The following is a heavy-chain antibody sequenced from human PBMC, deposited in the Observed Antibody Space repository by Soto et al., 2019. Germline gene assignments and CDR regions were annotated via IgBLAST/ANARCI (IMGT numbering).Heavy chain of an antibody. CDR1: GFTFSNAW. CDR3: TTDYSSSLYYYYYGMDV. D-gene: IGHD6-6*01. V-gene: IGHV3-15*07. CDR2: IKSKTDGGTT. J-gene: IGHJ6*02. Sequence: GGSLRLSCAASGFTFSNAWMNWVRQAPGKGLEWVGRIKSKTDGGTTDYAAPVKGRFTISRDDSKNTRYLQMNSLKTEDTAVYYCTTDYSSSLYYYYYGMDVWGQGTTVTVSS.